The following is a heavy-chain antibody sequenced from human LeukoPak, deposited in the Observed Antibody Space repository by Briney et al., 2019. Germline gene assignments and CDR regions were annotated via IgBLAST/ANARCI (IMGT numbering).Heavy chain of an antibody. J-gene: IGHJ4*02. CDR2: ISYDGSNK. D-gene: IGHD3-22*01. CDR1: GFTFSSYA. CDR3: ARDRPYYYDSSGYFDY. V-gene: IGHV3-30-3*01. Sequence: PGGSLRLSCAASGFTFSSYAMHWVRQAPGKGLEWVAVISYDGSNKYYADSVKGRFTISRDNSKNTLYLQMNSLRAEDTAVYYCARDRPYYYDSSGYFDYWGQGNLVTVSS.